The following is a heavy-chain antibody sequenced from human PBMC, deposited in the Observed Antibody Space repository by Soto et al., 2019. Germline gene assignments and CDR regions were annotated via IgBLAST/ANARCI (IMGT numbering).Heavy chain of an antibody. Sequence: PGGSLRLSCAASGFTFSNYGMSWVRQAPGKGLEWVSSISNSGGSTYYADSVKGRFTISRDNSKNTLYLQMNSLRANDTAVYYCAKNRQFRSYYESAGHYNNWGQGTLVTVSS. CDR2: ISNSGGST. V-gene: IGHV3-23*01. J-gene: IGHJ4*02. D-gene: IGHD3-10*01. CDR1: GFTFSNYG. CDR3: AKNRQFRSYYESAGHYNN.